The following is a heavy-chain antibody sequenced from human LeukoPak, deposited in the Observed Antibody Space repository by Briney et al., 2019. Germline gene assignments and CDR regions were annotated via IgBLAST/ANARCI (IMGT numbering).Heavy chain of an antibody. V-gene: IGHV1-69-2*01. Sequence: ASVKVSCKVSGYTFTDYYMHWVQQAPGKGREWMGLVDPEDGETIYAEKFQGRVTITADTSTDTAYIELSSLRSEDTAVYYCATLPEGDHAFDIWGQGTMVTVPS. CDR2: VDPEDGET. CDR1: GYTFTDYY. J-gene: IGHJ3*02. CDR3: ATLPEGDHAFDI.